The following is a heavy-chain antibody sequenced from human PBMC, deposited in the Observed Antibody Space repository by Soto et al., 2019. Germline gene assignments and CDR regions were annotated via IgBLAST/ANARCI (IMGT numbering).Heavy chain of an antibody. J-gene: IGHJ4*02. CDR2: INPSGGST. D-gene: IGHD1-26*01. CDR1: GYTFTSYY. CDR3: ARDRSYYYFDY. Sequence: ASVKVSCKASGYTFTSYYMHWVRQAPGQGLEWMGIINPSGGSTSYAQKYQARVTMTRDTSTSTVYMELSSLRSEDTAVYYCARDRSYYYFDYWGQGTLVTVSS. V-gene: IGHV1-46*01.